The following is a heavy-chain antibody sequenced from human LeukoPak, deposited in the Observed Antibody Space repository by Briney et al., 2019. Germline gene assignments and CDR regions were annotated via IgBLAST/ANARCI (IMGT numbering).Heavy chain of an antibody. D-gene: IGHD6-13*01. V-gene: IGHV4-4*07. CDR3: AREGSLRIAAAGSPRTDP. J-gene: IGHJ5*02. CDR1: GGSNSSYY. Sequence: PSETLSLTCTVSGGSNSSYYWSWIRQPAGKGLEWIGRIYTSGSTNYNPSLKSRVTMSVDTSKNQFSLKLSSVTAADTAVYYCAREGSLRIAAAGSPRTDPWGQGTLVTVSS. CDR2: IYTSGST.